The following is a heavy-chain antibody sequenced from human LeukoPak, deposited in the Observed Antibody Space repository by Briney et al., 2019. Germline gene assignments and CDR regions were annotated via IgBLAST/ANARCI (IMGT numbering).Heavy chain of an antibody. CDR3: ARESAPRYYGDFDY. Sequence: GGSLRLSCAAFGFTFSSYGMHWVRQAPGKGLEWVAVIWYDGSDNYYADSVKGRFTISRDDSKNTVYLQMDSLRAEDTAVYYCARESAPRYYGDFDYWGQGTLVTVSS. CDR1: GFTFSSYG. V-gene: IGHV3-33*01. CDR2: IWYDGSDN. D-gene: IGHD4-17*01. J-gene: IGHJ4*02.